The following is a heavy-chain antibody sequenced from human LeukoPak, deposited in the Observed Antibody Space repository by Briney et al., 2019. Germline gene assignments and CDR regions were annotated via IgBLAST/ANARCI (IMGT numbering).Heavy chain of an antibody. D-gene: IGHD6-25*01. CDR1: GFTFSGYD. V-gene: IGHV3-13*01. Sequence: GGSLRLSCAASGFTFSGYDMHWVRQATGKRLEWVSGIGIPGDTYYPGSVKGRFTISRENAKNSFYLQMNSLRVEDTAVYYCVRAHVAAGLAFDIWGQGTMVTVSS. CDR3: VRAHVAAGLAFDI. J-gene: IGHJ3*02. CDR2: IGIPGDT.